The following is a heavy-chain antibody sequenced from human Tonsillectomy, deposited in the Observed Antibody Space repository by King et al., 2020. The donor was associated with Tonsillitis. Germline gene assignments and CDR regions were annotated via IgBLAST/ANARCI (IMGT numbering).Heavy chain of an antibody. V-gene: IGHV3-7*03. CDR1: GFTFTRSW. CDR2: IKQDGSER. Sequence: DVQLVESGGGLVQPGGSLRLSCAASGFTFTRSWMSWVRQAPGKGLQWVANIKQDGSERHYVAAVRGRFTISRDNANNSLYLQMNNLRADDTAVYYCTRETPTEQAGIDYWGQGTLVTVSS. CDR3: TRETPTEQAGIDY. J-gene: IGHJ4*02. D-gene: IGHD6-19*01.